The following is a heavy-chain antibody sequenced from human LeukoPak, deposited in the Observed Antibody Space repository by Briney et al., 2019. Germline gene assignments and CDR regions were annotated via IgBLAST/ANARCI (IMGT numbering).Heavy chain of an antibody. V-gene: IGHV3-30*02. CDR3: AKAFGSGSYIIYH. D-gene: IGHD3-10*01. Sequence: PGGSLRLSCATSGFTFSSNGVHWARQAPGKGLEWVAVMRSDGSHEEYAESVKGRFAISRDNFKNTVHLQMNSLRFEDTAVYYCAKAFGSGSYIIYHWGRGTLVTVSS. CDR2: MRSDGSHE. CDR1: GFTFSSNG. J-gene: IGHJ5*02.